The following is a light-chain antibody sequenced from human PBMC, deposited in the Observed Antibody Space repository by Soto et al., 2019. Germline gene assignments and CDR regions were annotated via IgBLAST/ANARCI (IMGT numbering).Light chain of an antibody. Sequence: IQLTQSPSSLSASVGDRVTITCRASQDINSHLAWYQQKPGKAPKVLTYVASTLQSGVPSRFSGSGSGTDFTLTISSLQPDDFASYYCQQVHSWPLTFGGGTKVDIK. CDR1: QDINSH. CDR2: VAS. CDR3: QQVHSWPLT. V-gene: IGKV1-9*01. J-gene: IGKJ4*01.